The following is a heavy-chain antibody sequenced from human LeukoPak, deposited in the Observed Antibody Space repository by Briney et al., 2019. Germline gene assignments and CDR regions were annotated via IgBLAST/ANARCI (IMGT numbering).Heavy chain of an antibody. CDR3: ARDGRYPYYYYMDV. CDR2: IYHSGST. V-gene: IGHV4-38-2*02. CDR1: GYSISSGYY. D-gene: IGHD2-2*02. J-gene: IGHJ6*03. Sequence: SETLSLTCTVSGYSISSGYYWGWIRQPPGKGLEWIGSIYHSGSTYYNPSLKSRVTISVDTSKNQFSLKLSSVTAADTAVYYCARDGRYPYYYYMDVWGKGTTVTVSS.